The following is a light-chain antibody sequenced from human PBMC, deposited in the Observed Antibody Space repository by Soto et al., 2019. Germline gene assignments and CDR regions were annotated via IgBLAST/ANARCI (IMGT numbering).Light chain of an antibody. J-gene: IGKJ1*01. Sequence: IVLTQSPGTLSLSTLERATLSFRASQSVSSNYLAWYQQKPGQAPGLLIHRASRRATGIPDRFSGSGSGTDFTLTISRLEPEDFAVYYCHQYGTSPWTFGQGTKVEIK. CDR3: HQYGTSPWT. V-gene: IGKV3-20*01. CDR1: QSVSSNY. CDR2: RAS.